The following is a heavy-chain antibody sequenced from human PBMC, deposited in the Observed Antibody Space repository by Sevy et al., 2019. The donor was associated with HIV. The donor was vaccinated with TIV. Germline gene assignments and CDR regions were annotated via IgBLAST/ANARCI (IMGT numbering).Heavy chain of an antibody. CDR3: VRETTMLPRGAFDF. D-gene: IGHD3-10*01. V-gene: IGHV3-30-3*01. CDR1: GFTFSSYP. J-gene: IGHJ3*01. Sequence: GGSLRLSCAASGFTFSSYPMHWVRQAPGKGLEWVSFISLDGTDKYYADSVKGRFTITRDNSKNNLFLQMNSLRAEDTAFYYCVRETTMLPRGAFDFWGQGTMVTVSS. CDR2: ISLDGTDK.